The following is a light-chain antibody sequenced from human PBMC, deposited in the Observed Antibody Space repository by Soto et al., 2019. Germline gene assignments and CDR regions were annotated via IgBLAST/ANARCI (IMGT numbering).Light chain of an antibody. V-gene: IGLV2-14*01. Sequence: QSALTQPASVSGSPGQSITISCTGTSSDVGGFNYVSWYQHHPGKAPKLMIYEVNNRPSGVSDRFSGSKSDNTASLTISELQAEDEADYYCCSYTTSYTQVFGGGTKVTVL. CDR1: SSDVGGFNY. J-gene: IGLJ3*02. CDR2: EVN. CDR3: CSYTTSYTQV.